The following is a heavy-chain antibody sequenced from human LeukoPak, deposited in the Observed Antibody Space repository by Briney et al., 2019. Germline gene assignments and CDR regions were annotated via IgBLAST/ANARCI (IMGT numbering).Heavy chain of an antibody. CDR1: GFTFSSYW. CDR2: INTDGSTT. V-gene: IGHV3-74*01. D-gene: IGHD2-2*01. Sequence: GGSLRLSCAASGFTFSSYWMHWVRQAPGKGLVWISGINTDGSTTRYADSVKGRFTISRDNANNTLYLQMNSLRAEDTAVYYCTRDLRYCTSTSCYDPYFDYWGQGTLVTVSS. J-gene: IGHJ4*02. CDR3: TRDLRYCTSTSCYDPYFDY.